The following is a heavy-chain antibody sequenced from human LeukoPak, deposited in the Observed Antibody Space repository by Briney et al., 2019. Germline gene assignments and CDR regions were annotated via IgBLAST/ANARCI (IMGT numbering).Heavy chain of an antibody. J-gene: IGHJ4*02. Sequence: GGSLRLSCAASGFTFGSYVMSWVRQAPGKGPEWVSAISGDGGTYYADSVKGRFTISRGNSKNTLYLQMNSLGGEDTALYYCARYCGAASCYSGFDYWGLGTLVTVAS. D-gene: IGHD2-15*01. CDR1: GFTFGSYV. V-gene: IGHV3-23*01. CDR2: ISGDGGT. CDR3: ARYCGAASCYSGFDY.